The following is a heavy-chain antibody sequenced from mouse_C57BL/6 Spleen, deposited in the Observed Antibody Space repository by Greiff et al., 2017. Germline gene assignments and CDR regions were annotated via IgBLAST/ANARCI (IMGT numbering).Heavy chain of an antibody. D-gene: IGHD4-1*01. CDR1: GFSLTSYG. Sequence: VQLQQSGPGLVQPSQSLYITCTVSGFSLTSYGVHWVRQSPGKGLEWLGVIWSGGSTDYNAAFISRLSISKDNSKSQVFFKMNSLQADDTAIYYCARKGNWDYAMDYWGQGTSVTVSS. V-gene: IGHV2-2*01. CDR3: ARKGNWDYAMDY. J-gene: IGHJ4*01. CDR2: IWSGGST.